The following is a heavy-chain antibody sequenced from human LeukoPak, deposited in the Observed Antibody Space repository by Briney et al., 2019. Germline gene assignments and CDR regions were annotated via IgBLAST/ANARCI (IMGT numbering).Heavy chain of an antibody. CDR3: AREVRTTVTTFDASDI. J-gene: IGHJ3*02. D-gene: IGHD4-17*01. CDR2: IYSSGST. V-gene: IGHV4-61*02. CDR1: GGSISSGSYY. Sequence: SETLSLTCTVSGGSISSGSYYWSWIRQPAGKGLEWIGRIYSSGSTNYNPPLKSRVTMSVDTSKNQFSLKLISVTAADTAVYYCAREVRTTVTTFDASDIWGQGTMVTVSS.